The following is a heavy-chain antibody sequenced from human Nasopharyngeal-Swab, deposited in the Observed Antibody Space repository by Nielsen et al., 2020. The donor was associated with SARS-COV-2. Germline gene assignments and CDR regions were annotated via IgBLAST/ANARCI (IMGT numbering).Heavy chain of an antibody. D-gene: IGHD4-17*01. V-gene: IGHV4-34*01. CDR2: INHSGST. J-gene: IGHJ3*02. Sequence: SQTLSLTCAVYGGSFSGYYWRWIRQPPGKGLEWIGEINHSGSTNYNPSLKSRVTISVDTSKNQFSLKLSSVTAADTAVYYCARRGAGIRGDYARGAFDIWGQGTMVTVSS. CDR3: ARRGAGIRGDYARGAFDI. CDR1: GGSFSGYY.